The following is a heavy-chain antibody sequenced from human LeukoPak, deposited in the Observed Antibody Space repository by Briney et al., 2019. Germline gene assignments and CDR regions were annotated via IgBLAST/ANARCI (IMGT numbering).Heavy chain of an antibody. J-gene: IGHJ4*02. D-gene: IGHD3-9*01. CDR1: GGSISSSSYY. Sequence: PSETLSLTCTVSGGSISSSSYYWGWIRQPPGKGLEWIGSIYYSGSTYYNPSLKSRVTISVDTSKNQFSQKLSSVTAADTAVYYCARLRGLRYFDWLFDFDYWGQGTLVTVSS. CDR3: ARLRGLRYFDWLFDFDY. V-gene: IGHV4-39*01. CDR2: IYYSGST.